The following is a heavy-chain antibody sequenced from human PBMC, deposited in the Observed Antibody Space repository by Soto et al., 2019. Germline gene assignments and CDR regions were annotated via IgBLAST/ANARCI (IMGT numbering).Heavy chain of an antibody. J-gene: IGHJ4*02. D-gene: IGHD6-19*01. CDR3: AGGGEGSIAVAG. V-gene: IGHV4-59*08. CDR2: IYYSGST. Sequence: PSETLSLTCTVSGGSISSYYWSWIRQPPGKGLEWIGYIYYSGSTNYNPSPKSRVTISVDTSKNQFSLKLNSVSAADTAVYYCAGGGEGSIAVAGWGQGTLVTVSS. CDR1: GGSISSYY.